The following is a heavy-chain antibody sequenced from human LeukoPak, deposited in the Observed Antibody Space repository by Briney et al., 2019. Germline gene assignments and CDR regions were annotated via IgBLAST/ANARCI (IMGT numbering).Heavy chain of an antibody. CDR3: AKRPEGVSNFDY. D-gene: IGHD3-16*01. V-gene: IGHV3-48*01. CDR2: ISSRSATI. J-gene: IGHJ4*02. Sequence: GGSLRLSCAASGFTFSSYSMNWVRQAPGKGLEWVSYISSRSATIYYADSVKGRFTISRDNAKNSLYLQMNSLRAEDTAVYYCAKRPEGVSNFDYWGQGTLVTVSS. CDR1: GFTFSSYS.